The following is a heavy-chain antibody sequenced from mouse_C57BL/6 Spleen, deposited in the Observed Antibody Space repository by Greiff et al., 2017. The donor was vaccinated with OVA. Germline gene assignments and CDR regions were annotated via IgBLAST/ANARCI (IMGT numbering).Heavy chain of an antibody. CDR2: IYPGSGST. D-gene: IGHD1-1*01. V-gene: IGHV1-55*01. CDR3: AREGIKLSSTVVAPFAY. Sequence: QVQLKQPGAELVKPGASVKMSCKASGYTFTSYWITWVKQRPGQGLEWLGDIYPGSGSTNYNEKFKSKATLTVDTSSSTAYMQLSSLTSEDSAVYYCAREGIKLSSTVVAPFAYWGQGTLVTVSA. J-gene: IGHJ3*01. CDR1: GYTFTSYW.